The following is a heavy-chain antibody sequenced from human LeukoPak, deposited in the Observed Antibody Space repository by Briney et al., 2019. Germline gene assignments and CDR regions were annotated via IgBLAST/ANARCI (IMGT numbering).Heavy chain of an antibody. D-gene: IGHD1-26*01. J-gene: IGHJ4*02. CDR2: INWNGGMT. Sequence: GGSLRLSCAASGFTFDDYGMSWVRQGPGKGLEWVSGINWNGGMTAYADSVKGRFTISRDNSKNTLYLQMNSLRAEDTAVYYCAKTYSGSCFDYWGQGTLVTVSS. CDR1: GFTFDDYG. CDR3: AKTYSGSCFDY. V-gene: IGHV3-20*04.